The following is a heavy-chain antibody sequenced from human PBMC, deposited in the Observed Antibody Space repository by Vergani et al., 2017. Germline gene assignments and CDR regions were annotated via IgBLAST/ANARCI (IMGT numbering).Heavy chain of an antibody. D-gene: IGHD3-10*01. CDR3: AGRLGSGPRDWFDP. CDR2: IIPIFGTA. CDR1: GGTSSSYA. Sequence: QVQLVQSGAEVKKPGSSVKVSCKASGGTSSSYAISWVRQAPGQGVEWMGGIIPIFGTANYAQKFQGRVTITADESTSTAYMELSSLRSEDTAVYYCAGRLGSGPRDWFDPWGQGTLVTGAS. V-gene: IGHV1-69*01. J-gene: IGHJ5*02.